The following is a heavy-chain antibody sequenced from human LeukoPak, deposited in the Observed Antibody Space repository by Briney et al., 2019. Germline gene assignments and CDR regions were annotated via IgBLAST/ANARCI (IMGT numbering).Heavy chain of an antibody. V-gene: IGHV3-30*18. CDR2: ISYDGSNK. CDR1: GFTFSSYG. CDR3: AKEGYYDSSGRYVFDI. D-gene: IGHD3-22*01. J-gene: IGHJ3*02. Sequence: PGRSLRLSCAASGFTFSSYGMHWVRQAPGKGLEWVAVISYDGSNKYYADSVKGRFTISRDNSKNTLYLQMNSLRAEDTAVYYCAKEGYYDSSGRYVFDIWGQGTMVTVSS.